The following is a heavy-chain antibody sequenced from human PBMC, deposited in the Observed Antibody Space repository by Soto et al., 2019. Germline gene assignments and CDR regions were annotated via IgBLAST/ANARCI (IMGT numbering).Heavy chain of an antibody. V-gene: IGHV1-24*01. J-gene: IGHJ3*02. CDR2: FDPEDGET. CDR3: ATVGWNYRAFDI. CDR1: GYTLTELS. Sequence: ASVKVSCKVSGYTLTELSMHWVRQAPGKGLEWMGGFDPEDGETIYAQKFQGRVTMTEDTSTDTAYMELSSLRSEDTAVYYCATVGWNYRAFDIWGQGTMVTVSS. D-gene: IGHD1-7*01.